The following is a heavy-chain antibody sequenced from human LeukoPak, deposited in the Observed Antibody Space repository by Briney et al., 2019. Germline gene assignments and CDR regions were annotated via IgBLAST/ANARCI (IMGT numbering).Heavy chain of an antibody. CDR2: IGSTHYGGTT. CDR1: GFTFGDYG. Sequence: PRRSLRLSCTASGFTFGDYGVTWVRPAPGKGLEWVGFIGSTHYGGTTEYAASVKGRFSISRDDSKSIAYLQMNSLKTEDTAVYYCARVEYYSDSSRYDYWYFDLWGRGTLVTVSS. V-gene: IGHV3-49*04. CDR3: ARVEYYSDSSRYDYWYFDL. J-gene: IGHJ2*01. D-gene: IGHD3-22*01.